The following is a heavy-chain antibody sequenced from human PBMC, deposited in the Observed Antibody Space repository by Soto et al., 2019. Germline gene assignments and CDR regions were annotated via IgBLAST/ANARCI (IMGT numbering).Heavy chain of an antibody. CDR1: GGSVSSGSYY. J-gene: IGHJ5*02. CDR2: INNSGST. CDR3: AREKRRFDH. V-gene: IGHV4-61*01. Sequence: QVQLQESGPGLVKPSETLSLTCTVSGGSVSSGSYYWSWILQPPGKGLEWIGYINNSGSTNYNPSLKSRVTISVDTSKNQFSLNLSSVTAADTAVYYCAREKRRFDHWGQGTLVTVSS. D-gene: IGHD1-1*01.